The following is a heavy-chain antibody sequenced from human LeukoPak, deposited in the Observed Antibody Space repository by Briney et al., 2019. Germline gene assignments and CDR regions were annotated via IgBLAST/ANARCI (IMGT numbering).Heavy chain of an antibody. J-gene: IGHJ4*02. D-gene: IGHD3-3*01. CDR1: GFTFSNAW. CDR3: TTGRITIFGVVITNFDY. CDR2: IKSKTDGGTT. V-gene: IGHV3-15*01. Sequence: PGGSLRLSCAASGFTFSNAWMSWVRQAPGKGLEWVGRIKSKTDGGTTDYAAPVKGRFTISRDDSKNTLYLQMNSLKTEDTAVYYCTTGRITIFGVVITNFDYWGQGTLVTVSS.